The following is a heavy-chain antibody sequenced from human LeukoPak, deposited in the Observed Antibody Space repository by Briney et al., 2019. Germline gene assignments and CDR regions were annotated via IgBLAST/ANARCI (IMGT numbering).Heavy chain of an antibody. CDR3: TRNRGTDY. Sequence: GGSLRLSCAASGFTFSNYRMNWVRQAPGKGLEWVANIKEDGSEKIYVDSVKGRFTISRDNSKNSLYLQINNLRAEDTAVYYCTRNRGTDYWGQGTLVTVSS. CDR2: IKEDGSEK. J-gene: IGHJ4*02. CDR1: GFTFSNYR. V-gene: IGHV3-7*01. D-gene: IGHD1-1*01.